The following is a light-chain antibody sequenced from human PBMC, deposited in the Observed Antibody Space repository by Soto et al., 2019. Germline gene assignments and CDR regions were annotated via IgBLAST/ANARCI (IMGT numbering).Light chain of an antibody. CDR1: QSVRSNF. Sequence: EIVLTQSPGTLSLSPGERATLSCRASQSVRSNFLAWYQQKPGQAPRLLIYGASNRATGIPDRFSGSGSGTDFTLTITSLEPEDFPMYYCPRYDCLRTFGQGTNVEI. CDR3: PRYDCLRT. V-gene: IGKV3-20*01. J-gene: IGKJ1*01. CDR2: GAS.